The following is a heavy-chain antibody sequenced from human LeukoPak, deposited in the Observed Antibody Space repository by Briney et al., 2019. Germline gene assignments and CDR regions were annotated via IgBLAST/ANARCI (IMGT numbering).Heavy chain of an antibody. CDR1: GFTFSSYA. CDR2: INTDTRGT. J-gene: IGHJ4*02. CDR3: ARAGAYHFDN. V-gene: IGHV3-74*01. Sequence: PGGSLRLSCSASGFTFSSYAMHWVRQAPGKGLVWVSIINTDTRGTYYADSVKGRFTISRDNAKNTLYLQMNSLRAEDTAVYYCARAGAYHFDNWGQGALVTVSS. D-gene: IGHD3-16*01.